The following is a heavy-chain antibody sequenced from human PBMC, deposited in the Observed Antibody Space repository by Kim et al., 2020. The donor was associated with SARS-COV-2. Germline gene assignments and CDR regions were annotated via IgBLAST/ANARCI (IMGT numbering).Heavy chain of an antibody. Sequence: ASVKVSCKASGYTFTSYAMHWVRQAPGQRLEWMGWINAGNGNTKYSQKFQGRVTITRDTSASTAYMELSSLRSEDTAVYYCAREPINGYFDWAYYFDYWGQGTLVTVSS. J-gene: IGHJ4*02. V-gene: IGHV1-3*01. D-gene: IGHD3-9*01. CDR2: INAGNGNT. CDR3: AREPINGYFDWAYYFDY. CDR1: GYTFTSYA.